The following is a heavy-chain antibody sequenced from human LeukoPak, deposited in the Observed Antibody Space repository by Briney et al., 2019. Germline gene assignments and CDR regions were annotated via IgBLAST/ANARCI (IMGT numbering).Heavy chain of an antibody. V-gene: IGHV3-23*01. D-gene: IGHD2-2*01. CDR3: AKSRESYWVPEFDY. Sequence: GGSLRLSCAASGFTFSSYAMNWVRQAPGKGLEWVSSISGSGGNTYYADSVKGRFTISRDNSKNTLYLQMNRLRAEDTAVYYCAKSRESYWVPEFDYWGQGTLVTVSS. J-gene: IGHJ4*02. CDR2: ISGSGGNT. CDR1: GFTFSSYA.